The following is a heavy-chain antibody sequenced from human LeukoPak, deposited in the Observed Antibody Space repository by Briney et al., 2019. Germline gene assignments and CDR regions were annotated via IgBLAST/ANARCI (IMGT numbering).Heavy chain of an antibody. Sequence: GGSLRLSCAASGFTFSNAWMSWVRQAPGKGLEWVSTISGSGGGTYYADFVKGRFTISRDNSKNTLYLQMDSLGAEDTAVYYCAQDYYDSGAYYHPYGYCGQGTPVTVSS. CDR2: ISGSGGGT. J-gene: IGHJ4*02. V-gene: IGHV3-23*01. D-gene: IGHD3-22*01. CDR3: AQDYYDSGAYYHPYGY. CDR1: GFTFSNAW.